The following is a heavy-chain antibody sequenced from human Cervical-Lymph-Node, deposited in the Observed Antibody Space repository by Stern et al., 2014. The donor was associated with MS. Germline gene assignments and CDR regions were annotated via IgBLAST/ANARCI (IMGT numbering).Heavy chain of an antibody. CDR1: GFSFSHYG. CDR3: AKDRGLVWYGGLYN. CDR2: ISYDGSNK. D-gene: IGHD4-23*01. J-gene: IGHJ4*02. V-gene: IGHV3-30*18. Sequence: VQLVQSGGGVVQPGTSLRLSCAASGFSFSHYGMHWVRQAPGKGLAWVAVISYDGSNKHFADSVKGRFTISRDNSKNTLYLQMNSLRPEDTAVYYCAKDRGLVWYGGLYNWGQGILVTVSS.